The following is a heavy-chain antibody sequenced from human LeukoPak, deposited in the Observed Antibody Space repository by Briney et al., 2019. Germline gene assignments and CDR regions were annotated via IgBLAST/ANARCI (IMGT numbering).Heavy chain of an antibody. CDR2: IWFDGSNE. CDR1: GFTFSSYG. CDR3: ARTQYSGSYYDAFDI. V-gene: IGHV3-33*01. Sequence: PGGSLRLSCAASGFTFSSYGMRWVRQAPGKGLEWVALIWFDGSNEYYADSVKGRFTISRDNSKDTLYLQMNSLRAEDTAVYYCARTQYSGSYYDAFDIWGQGTMVTVSS. J-gene: IGHJ3*02. D-gene: IGHD1-26*01.